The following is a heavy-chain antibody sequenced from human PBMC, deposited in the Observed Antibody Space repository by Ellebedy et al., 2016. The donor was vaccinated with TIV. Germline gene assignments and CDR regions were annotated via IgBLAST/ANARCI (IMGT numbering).Heavy chain of an antibody. CDR1: GFTFSSYA. CDR2: IKEDGSEK. CDR3: ARYMIVPSRVDP. V-gene: IGHV3-7*01. D-gene: IGHD3-16*01. Sequence: GGSLRLSXAASGFTFSSYAMTWVRQAPGKALEWVANIKEDGSEKYYVDSVKGRFTISRDNAENSLFLQMNSLRAEDTAMYYCARYMIVPSRVDPWGQGTLVTVSS. J-gene: IGHJ4*02.